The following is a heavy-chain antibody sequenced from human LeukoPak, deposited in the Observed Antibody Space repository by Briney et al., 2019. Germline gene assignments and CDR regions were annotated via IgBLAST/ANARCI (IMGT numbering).Heavy chain of an antibody. J-gene: IGHJ4*02. CDR2: IYSGGST. V-gene: IGHV3-53*01. Sequence: GGSLRLSCAASGFTVSSNYMSWVRQAPGKGLEWVSVIYSGGSTYYADSVKGRFTIPRDNSKNTLYLQMNSLRAEDTAVYYCARAPIYSSGTDFDYWGQGTLVTVSS. CDR1: GFTVSSNY. CDR3: ARAPIYSSGTDFDY. D-gene: IGHD6-25*01.